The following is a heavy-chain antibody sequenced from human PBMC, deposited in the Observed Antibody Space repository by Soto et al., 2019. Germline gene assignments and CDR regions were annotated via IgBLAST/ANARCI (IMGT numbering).Heavy chain of an antibody. CDR1: GGSFINHY. V-gene: IGHV4-34*01. CDR3: ARGDILIGSRNWFDP. CDR2: INHIGIT. Sequence: QVQLQQWGAGLLKPSETLSLICAVYGGSFINHYWSWIRHPPGKGLEWIGEINHIGITNYNPSLKSRVTLSVDTFKKQFSLKLSSVAAADTAVYYCARGDILIGSRNWFDPWGQGTLVTVSS. D-gene: IGHD3-9*01. J-gene: IGHJ5*02.